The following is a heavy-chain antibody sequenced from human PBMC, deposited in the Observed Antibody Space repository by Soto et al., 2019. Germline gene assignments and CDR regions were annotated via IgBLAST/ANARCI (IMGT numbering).Heavy chain of an antibody. D-gene: IGHD5-12*01. Sequence: QVQLQESGPGLVKPSETLSLTCTVSGASISNYYWSWIRQPPGKGLEWIGYLYYSGITNYNPSLKSRVTTSLAPSKNQFSLKLSSVTAADTAVYYCAGHRNGYAFQWGQGTLVTVSS. J-gene: IGHJ4*02. CDR3: AGHRNGYAFQ. CDR1: GASISNYY. V-gene: IGHV4-59*01. CDR2: LYYSGIT.